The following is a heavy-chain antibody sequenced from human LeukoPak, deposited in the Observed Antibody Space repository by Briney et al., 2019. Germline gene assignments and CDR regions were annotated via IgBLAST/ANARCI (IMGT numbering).Heavy chain of an antibody. CDR2: IRSSDSTT. J-gene: IGHJ4*02. CDR1: GFSFSRYG. CDR3: AKRADSSAHSFDY. V-gene: IGHV3-48*04. D-gene: IGHD3-22*01. Sequence: PGGSLRLSCAASGFSFSRYGMKCVRQAPGKGLEWLSYIRSSDSTTYYADSVKGRFTISRDNAKNSLYLQMDSLRVEDTAVYYCAKRADSSAHSFDYWGQGTLVTVSS.